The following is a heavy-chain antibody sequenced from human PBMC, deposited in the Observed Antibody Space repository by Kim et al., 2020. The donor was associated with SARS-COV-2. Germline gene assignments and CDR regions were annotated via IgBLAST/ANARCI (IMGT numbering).Heavy chain of an antibody. CDR2: IWYDGSNK. V-gene: IGHV3-33*01. CDR1: GFTFSSYG. D-gene: IGHD6-19*01. CDR3: ARDIPYSSGSSSRGELDY. J-gene: IGHJ4*02. Sequence: GGSLRLSCAASGFTFSSYGMHWVRQAPGKGLEWVAVIWYDGSNKYYADSVKGRFTISRDNSKNTLYLQMNSLRAEDTAVYYCARDIPYSSGSSSRGELDYWGQGTLVTVSS.